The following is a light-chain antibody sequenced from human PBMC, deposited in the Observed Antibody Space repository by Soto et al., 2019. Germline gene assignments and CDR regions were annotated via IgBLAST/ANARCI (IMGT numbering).Light chain of an antibody. CDR2: DAS. V-gene: IGKV3-11*01. CDR3: QQRSNWPPIT. CDR1: QSVSSY. Sequence: EIVLTQSPATLSLSPGERATLSCRASQSVSSYLAWYQQKPGQAPRLLIYDASNRATGIPARFSGSGSGTDFILTISSLEPEDFAVYYCQQRSNWPPITF. J-gene: IGKJ5*01.